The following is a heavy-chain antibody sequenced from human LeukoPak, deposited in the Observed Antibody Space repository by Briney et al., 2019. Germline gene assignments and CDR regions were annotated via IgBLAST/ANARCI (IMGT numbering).Heavy chain of an antibody. CDR1: GYTFTSYG. V-gene: IGHV1-18*01. CDR3: ARDERLWFGELYYFDY. CDR2: ISAYNGNT. Sequence: GASVKVSCKASGYTFTSYGISWVRQAPGQGLEWMGWISAYNGNTNYAQKLQGRVTMTTDTSTSTAYMELRSLRSDDTAVYYCARDERLWFGELYYFDYWGQGTLVTVSS. J-gene: IGHJ4*02. D-gene: IGHD3-10*01.